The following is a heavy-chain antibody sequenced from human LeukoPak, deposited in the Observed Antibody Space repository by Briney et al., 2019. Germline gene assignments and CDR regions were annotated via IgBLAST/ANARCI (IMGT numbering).Heavy chain of an antibody. CDR2: ISGSGGST. CDR1: GFTFSSYA. Sequence: PGGSLRLSCAASGFTFSSYAMSWVRQAPGKGLEWVPAISGSGGSTYYADSVKGRFTISRDNSKNTLYLQMNSLRAEDTAVYYCAGGYSGYDYYYGMDVWGQGTTVTVSS. J-gene: IGHJ6*02. V-gene: IGHV3-23*01. D-gene: IGHD5-12*01. CDR3: AGGYSGYDYYYGMDV.